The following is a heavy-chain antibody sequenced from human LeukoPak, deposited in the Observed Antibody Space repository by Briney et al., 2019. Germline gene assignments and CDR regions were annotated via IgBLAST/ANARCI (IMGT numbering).Heavy chain of an antibody. CDR2: MNPNSGNT. CDR3: ARYGGIRAYYYYYMDV. CDR1: GYTFTSYD. V-gene: IGHV1-8*01. D-gene: IGHD3-16*01. J-gene: IGHJ6*03. Sequence: ASVKVPCKASGYTFTSYDINWVRQATGQGLEWMGWMNPNSGNTGYAQKFQGRVTMTRNTSISTAYMELSSLRSEDTAVYYCARYGGIRAYYYYYMDVWGKGTTVTVSS.